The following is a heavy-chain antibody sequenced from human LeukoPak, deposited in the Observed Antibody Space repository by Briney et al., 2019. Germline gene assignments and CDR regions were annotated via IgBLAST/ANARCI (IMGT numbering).Heavy chain of an antibody. CDR3: ARSRGYGDYEGWFDP. Sequence: GASVKVSCKASGYTFTSYGISWVRQAPGQGLEWMGWISAYNGNTNYAQKLQGRVTMTTDTSTSTAYMELRSLRSDDTAVYYCARSRGYGDYEGWFDPWGQGTLVTVSS. D-gene: IGHD4-17*01. V-gene: IGHV1-18*01. J-gene: IGHJ5*02. CDR1: GYTFTSYG. CDR2: ISAYNGNT.